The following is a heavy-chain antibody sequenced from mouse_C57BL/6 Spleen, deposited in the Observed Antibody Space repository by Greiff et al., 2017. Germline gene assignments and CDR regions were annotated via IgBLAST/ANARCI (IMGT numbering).Heavy chain of an antibody. J-gene: IGHJ3*01. V-gene: IGHV1-69*01. Sequence: VQLQQPGAELVMPGASVKLSCKASGYTFTSYWMHWVKQRPGQGLEWIGEIDPSDSYTNYNQKFKGKSTLTVDKSSSTAYMQLSSLAAEDSAVYYCARPGSGGAWFAYWGQGTLVTVSA. CDR3: ARPGSGGAWFAY. CDR1: GYTFTSYW. CDR2: IDPSDSYT.